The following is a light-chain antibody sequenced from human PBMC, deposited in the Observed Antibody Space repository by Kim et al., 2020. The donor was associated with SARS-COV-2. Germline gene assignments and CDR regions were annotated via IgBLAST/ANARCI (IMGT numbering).Light chain of an antibody. CDR2: GAS. V-gene: IGKV1-12*01. J-gene: IGKJ4*01. CDR1: QGISSG. CDR3: QQANSFPLT. Sequence: DIQMTQTPSSVSASVGDRVTITCRASQGISSGLVWYQQKPGKAPKVLIYGASSLQSGVPSRFSGSGSGTDFTLTISSLQSEDFATYFCQQANSFPLTFGGGTKVDIK.